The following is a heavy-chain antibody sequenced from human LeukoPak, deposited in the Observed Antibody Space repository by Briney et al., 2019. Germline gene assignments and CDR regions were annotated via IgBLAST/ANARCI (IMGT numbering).Heavy chain of an antibody. Sequence: SGTLALPHGVSVGFIRHSNRLTWARPCTGTGLEWIGEIHRSGRHNYNPSLQRRLHISIDRSRNQIALALASVTAADTPVYYCARGNLVGCNAGAYWGQGNLVTVSS. CDR3: ARGNLVGCNAGAY. CDR2: IHRSGRH. J-gene: IGHJ4*02. D-gene: IGHD2-8*01. CDR1: VGFIRHSNR. V-gene: IGHV4-4*02.